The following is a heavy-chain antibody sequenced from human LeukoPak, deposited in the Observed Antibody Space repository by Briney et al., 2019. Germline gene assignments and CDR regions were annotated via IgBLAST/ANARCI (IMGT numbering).Heavy chain of an antibody. V-gene: IGHV4-59*11. D-gene: IGHD3-10*01. Sequence: SETLSLTCTVSGGSISSHYWSWIRQPPGKGLEWIGYIYYSGSTNYNPSLKSRVTISVDTSKNQFSLKLSSETAADTAVYYCARYYYGSEYYFDYWGQGTLVTVSS. CDR3: ARYYYGSEYYFDY. J-gene: IGHJ4*02. CDR2: IYYSGST. CDR1: GGSISSHY.